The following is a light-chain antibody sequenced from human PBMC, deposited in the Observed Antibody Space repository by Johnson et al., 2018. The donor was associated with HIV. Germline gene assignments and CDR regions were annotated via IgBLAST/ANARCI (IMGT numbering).Light chain of an antibody. CDR2: DNH. J-gene: IGLJ1*01. CDR3: GTWDSSLSVYV. CDR1: SSNIGNNY. V-gene: IGLV1-51*01. Sequence: QSVLTQPPSVSAAPGQKVTISCSGSSSNIGNNYVSWYQQLPGTAPKLLIYDNHKRPSGIPDRVSGSKSGKSATLGITGLQTGDEADYYCGTWDSSLSVYVFGTGTKVTVL.